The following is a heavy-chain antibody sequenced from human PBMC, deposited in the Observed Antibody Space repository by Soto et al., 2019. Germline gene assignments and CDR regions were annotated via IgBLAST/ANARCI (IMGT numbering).Heavy chain of an antibody. CDR1: GFIINNYA. J-gene: IGHJ4*02. CDR2: ISANSGNT. V-gene: IGHV1-18*04. CDR3: ATAGNYDNSGRYF. Sequence: QVQLVKSGAEVKKPGASVKVSCKALGFIINNYAISWVRQATGHGLEWMGWISANSGNTKYAQKLQGRGTMTTDTSTSTAYKEQRSLRYDTEAVYYCATAGNYDNSGRYFWGQGTIVTVYS. D-gene: IGHD3-22*01.